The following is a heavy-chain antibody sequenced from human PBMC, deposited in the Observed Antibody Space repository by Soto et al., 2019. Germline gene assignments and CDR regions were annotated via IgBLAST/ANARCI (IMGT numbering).Heavy chain of an antibody. CDR1: GFTLSTYA. D-gene: IGHD2-15*01. CDR2: IRGSGGYT. J-gene: IGHJ4*02. CDR3: AIQPGLTVVGYFHY. V-gene: IGHV3-23*01. Sequence: EVQLLQSGGGLVQPGGSLRLSCAASGFTLSTYAMAWVRQAPGKGLEWVSDIRGSGGYTYYAGSVKGRFTISRDKSKNTLYLQMSSLRADDTAVHYCAIQPGLTVVGYFHYWGQGSRVTVSS.